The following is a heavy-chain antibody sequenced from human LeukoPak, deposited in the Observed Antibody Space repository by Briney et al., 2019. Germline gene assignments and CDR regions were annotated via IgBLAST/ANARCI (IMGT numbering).Heavy chain of an antibody. CDR3: ARHRRGYSYGGWFDP. CDR2: INHSGST. V-gene: IGHV4-39*01. Sequence: SETLSLTCTVSGGSISSSSYYWSWIRQPPGKGLEWIGEINHSGSTNYNPSLKSRVTISVDTSKNQFSLKLSSVTAADTAVYYCARHRRGYSYGGWFDPWGQGTLVTVSS. D-gene: IGHD5-18*01. J-gene: IGHJ5*02. CDR1: GGSISSSSYY.